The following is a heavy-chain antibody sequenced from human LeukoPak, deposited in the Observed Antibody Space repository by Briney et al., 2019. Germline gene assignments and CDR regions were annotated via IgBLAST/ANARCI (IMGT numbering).Heavy chain of an antibody. CDR3: ARHRAYSSSSPFDY. D-gene: IGHD6-6*01. CDR1: GGSISGLY. V-gene: IGHV4-59*08. J-gene: IGHJ4*02. CDR2: IYYTGST. Sequence: ETLSLTCSVSGGSISGLYWSWIRQPPGKGLEWIGYIYYTGSTNYNPSLKSRVTMFVDMSKNQFSLRLSSVTAADTAVYYCARHRAYSSSSPFDYWGQGTLVTVSS.